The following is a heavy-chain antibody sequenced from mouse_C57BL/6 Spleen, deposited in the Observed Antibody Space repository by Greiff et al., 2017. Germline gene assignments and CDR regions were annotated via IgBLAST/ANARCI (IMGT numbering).Heavy chain of an antibody. CDR1: GYTFTSYG. Sequence: QVQLQQSGAELARPGASVKLSCKASGYTFTSYGISWVKQRTGQGLEWIGEIYPRSGNTYYNEKFKGKATLTADKSSSTAYMELRSLTSEDSAVYFCASAYYSNYVYYFDYWGQGTTLTVSS. J-gene: IGHJ2*01. V-gene: IGHV1-81*01. CDR2: IYPRSGNT. CDR3: ASAYYSNYVYYFDY. D-gene: IGHD2-5*01.